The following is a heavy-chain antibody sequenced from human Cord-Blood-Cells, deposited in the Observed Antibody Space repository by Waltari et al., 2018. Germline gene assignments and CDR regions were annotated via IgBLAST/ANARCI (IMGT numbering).Heavy chain of an antibody. D-gene: IGHD7-27*01. J-gene: IGHJ2*01. CDR1: GDSGSSNSAA. CDR2: TYYRSKWYN. CDR3: ASEFTGDWGYFDL. V-gene: IGHV6-1*01. Sequence: QVQLQQSGPGLVKPSQTPSLTCDISGDSGSSNSAAWNWLRQSPSRGLEWLGRTYYRSKWYNDYAVSVKSRITINPDTSKNQFSLQLNSVTPEDTAVYYCASEFTGDWGYFDLWGRGTLVTVSS.